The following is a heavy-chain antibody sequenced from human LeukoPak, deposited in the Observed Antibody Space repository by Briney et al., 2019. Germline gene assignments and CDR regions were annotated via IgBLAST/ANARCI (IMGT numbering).Heavy chain of an antibody. D-gene: IGHD3-9*01. J-gene: IGHJ3*02. V-gene: IGHV3-21*01. CDR1: GFTFSSYS. CDR3: ARASSKQLAGYLPDGFDI. Sequence: KSGGSLRLSCAASGFTFSSYSMNWVRQAPGKGLEWVSSISSSGTYVYYADSVKGRFTISRDSAKNSLSLQMNSLRADDAAVYYCARASSKQLAGYLPDGFDIWGQGTMVTVSS. CDR2: ISSSGTYV.